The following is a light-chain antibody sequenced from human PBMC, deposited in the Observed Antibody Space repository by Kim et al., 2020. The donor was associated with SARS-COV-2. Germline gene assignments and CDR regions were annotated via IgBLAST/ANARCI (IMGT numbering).Light chain of an antibody. CDR3: QQCNNWPRT. CDR1: RSMCTK. CDR2: HAS. J-gene: IGKJ1*01. Sequence: VSAGGSATLCCRASRSMCTKLAWYQQKPGQAPRLLIDHASSRTTDIPARFGGSGSGTEFTLTISSLQSEDFAVYCCQQCNNWPRTFGQGTKVDIK. V-gene: IGKV3-15*01.